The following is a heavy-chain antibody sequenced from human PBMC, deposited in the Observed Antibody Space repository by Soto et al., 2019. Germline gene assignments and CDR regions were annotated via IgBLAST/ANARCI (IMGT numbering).Heavy chain of an antibody. CDR2: IYSGGST. CDR1: GFTVSSDY. D-gene: IGHD6-13*01. J-gene: IGHJ6*02. CDR3: ARDFVVVAAAGRGSYYYYGMDV. V-gene: IGHV3-53*01. Sequence: EVQLVESGGGLIQPGGSLRLSCAASGFTVSSDYMSWVRQAPGKGLEWVSVIYSGGSTYYADSVKGRFTISRDNSKNTLYLQMNSLRAEDTAVYYCARDFVVVAAAGRGSYYYYGMDVWSQGTTATVSS.